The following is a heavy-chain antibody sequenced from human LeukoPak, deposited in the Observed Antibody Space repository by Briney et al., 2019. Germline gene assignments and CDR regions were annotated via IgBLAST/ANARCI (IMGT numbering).Heavy chain of an antibody. D-gene: IGHD3-22*01. CDR2: IKCDGSEK. CDR3: RYYDSSGYYLETLDY. CDR1: GFTFSSSW. V-gene: IGHV3-52*01. J-gene: IGHJ4*02. Sequence: GGSLRLSCAASGFTFSSSWMHWVCQAPEKGLEWVADIKCDGSEKYYVDSVKGRLTISRDNAKNSLYLQVNSLRAEDMTVYYLRYYDSSGYYLETLDYWGQGTLVTVSS.